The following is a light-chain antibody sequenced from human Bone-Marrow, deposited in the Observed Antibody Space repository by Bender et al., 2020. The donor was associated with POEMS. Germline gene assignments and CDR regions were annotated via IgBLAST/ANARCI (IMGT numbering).Light chain of an antibody. J-gene: IGLJ2*01. Sequence: QSALTQPPSASGSPGQSVTISCTGTSSDVGRYDYVSWYQQHPGKAPKLLIFDVNNRPSGVSNRFSGSKSGNTASLTISGLQAEDEADYFCSSYTSRSKVLFGGGTKVTV. V-gene: IGLV2-14*01. CDR3: SSYTSRSKVL. CDR1: SSDVGRYDY. CDR2: DVN.